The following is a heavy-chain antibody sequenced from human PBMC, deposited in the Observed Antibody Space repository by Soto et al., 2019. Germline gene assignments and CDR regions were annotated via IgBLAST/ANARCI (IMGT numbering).Heavy chain of an antibody. Sequence: GGSLRLSCAASGFTFSSYAMSWVRQAPGKGLEWVSAISGSGGSTYYADSVKGRFTISRDNAKNSLYLQMNSLRAEDTAVFFCACVSAADLMYSWGEGTKVSVPS. J-gene: IGHJ5*01. CDR3: ACVSAADLMYS. CDR1: GFTFSSYA. CDR2: ISGSGGST. V-gene: IGHV3-23*01. D-gene: IGHD2-2*01.